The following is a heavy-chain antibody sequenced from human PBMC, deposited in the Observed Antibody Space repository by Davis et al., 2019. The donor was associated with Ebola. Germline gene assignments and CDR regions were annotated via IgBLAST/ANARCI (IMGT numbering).Heavy chain of an antibody. CDR2: INHSGST. V-gene: IGHV4-34*01. CDR3: ARGYSSWFDP. D-gene: IGHD5-18*01. CDR1: GGSFSGYY. Sequence: SETLSLTCAVYGGSFSGYYWSWIRQPPGKGLEWIGEINHSGSTNYKSSLKSRVTISVDTSKNQFSLKLTSVTAADTAVYYCARGYSSWFDPWGQGTLVTVSS. J-gene: IGHJ5*02.